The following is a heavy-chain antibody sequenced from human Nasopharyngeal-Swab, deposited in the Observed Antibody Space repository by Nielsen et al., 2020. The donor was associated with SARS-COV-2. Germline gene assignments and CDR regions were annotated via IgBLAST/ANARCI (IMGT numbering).Heavy chain of an antibody. Sequence: SETLSLTCAVYGGSFSGYYWSWIRQPPGKGLEWIGEINHSGSTKYNPSLKSRVTISVDTSKNQFSLKLSSVTAADTAVYYCASQSYYYGSGSYPQTDYWGQGTLVTVSS. D-gene: IGHD3-10*01. CDR2: INHSGST. V-gene: IGHV4-34*01. CDR3: ASQSYYYGSGSYPQTDY. CDR1: GGSFSGYY. J-gene: IGHJ4*02.